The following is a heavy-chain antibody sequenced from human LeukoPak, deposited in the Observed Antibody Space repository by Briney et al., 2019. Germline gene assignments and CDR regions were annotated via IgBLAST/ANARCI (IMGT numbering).Heavy chain of an antibody. V-gene: IGHV1-69*13. D-gene: IGHD3-3*01. Sequence: ASVKVSCKASGGTFSMYVISWVRQAPGQGLEWMGGIIPIFGSANYAQKFQGRVTITADESTSTAYMELSSLRSEDTAVYYCARGGRFWGDFWSGFAFDIWGQGTMVTVSS. CDR3: ARGGRFWGDFWSGFAFDI. CDR2: IIPIFGSA. J-gene: IGHJ3*02. CDR1: GGTFSMYV.